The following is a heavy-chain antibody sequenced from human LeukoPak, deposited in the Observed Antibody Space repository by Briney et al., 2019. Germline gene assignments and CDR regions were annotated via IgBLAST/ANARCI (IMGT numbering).Heavy chain of an antibody. D-gene: IGHD3-10*01. J-gene: IGHJ6*02. CDR3: ARSGRLALYYYYCMDV. V-gene: IGHV1-8*01. Sequence: ASVKVSCKASGYTFTSFDINWVRQATGQGLEWMGWMNPNSGNTGYAQKFQGRVTMTRNTSISTAYMELGSLRSEDTAVNYCARSGRLALYYYYCMDVWGQGTTVTVSS. CDR1: GYTFTSFD. CDR2: MNPNSGNT.